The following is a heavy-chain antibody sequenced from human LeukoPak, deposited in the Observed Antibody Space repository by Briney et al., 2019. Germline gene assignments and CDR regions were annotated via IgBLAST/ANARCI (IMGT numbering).Heavy chain of an antibody. CDR1: GFTFSSYS. J-gene: IGHJ5*02. V-gene: IGHV3-23*01. Sequence: PGGSLRLSCAASGFTFSSYSMSWVRQAPGKGLEWVSVISGSGGDTFYADSVKGRFTISRDNSKNTLYLQMNSLRAEDTAVYYCARAKRQQLVLGNWFDPWGQGTLVTVSS. CDR3: ARAKRQQLVLGNWFDP. CDR2: ISGSGGDT. D-gene: IGHD6-13*01.